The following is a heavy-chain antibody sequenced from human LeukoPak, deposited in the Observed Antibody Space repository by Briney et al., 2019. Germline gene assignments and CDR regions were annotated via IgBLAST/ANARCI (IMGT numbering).Heavy chain of an antibody. V-gene: IGHV6-1*01. CDR2: TYYRSKWYH. CDR1: GDSFSSKSAA. CDR3: AILRTASSFDF. D-gene: IGHD1-1*01. Sequence: SQTLSLTCAISGDSFSSKSAAWNRIRQSPSRGLEWLGRTYYRSKWYHEYAVSVKSRITINPDTSKNQFSLQLNSVTPEDTAIYYCAILRTASSFDFWGPGTLVTVSS. J-gene: IGHJ4*02.